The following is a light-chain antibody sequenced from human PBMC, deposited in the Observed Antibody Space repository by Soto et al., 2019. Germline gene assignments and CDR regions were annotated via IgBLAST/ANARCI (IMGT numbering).Light chain of an antibody. Sequence: QAVVPQPPSVSGAPGQRVTISCTGSSSNIGAGYDVHWYQHLPGTAPNLLIYGNSNRPSGVPDRFSGSKSGTSASLAITGLQAEDEADYYCQSYDSSLSGWVFGTGTKVTVL. J-gene: IGLJ1*01. CDR1: SSNIGAGYD. CDR3: QSYDSSLSGWV. CDR2: GNS. V-gene: IGLV1-40*01.